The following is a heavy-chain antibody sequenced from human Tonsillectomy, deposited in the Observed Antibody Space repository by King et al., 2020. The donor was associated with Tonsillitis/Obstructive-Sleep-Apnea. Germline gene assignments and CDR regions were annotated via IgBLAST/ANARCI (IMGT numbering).Heavy chain of an antibody. V-gene: IGHV3-7*03. D-gene: IGHD3-22*01. CDR2: IKEDGSEK. J-gene: IGHJ3*02. Sequence: VQLVESGGGLVQPGGSLRLSCAASGFTFSSFWMTWVRQAPGKGLEWVANIKEDGSEKYFVDSVMGRFTISRDNAKNSLYLQMNSLRAEDTAVYYCARVLYYYESSGYRAFDIWGQGTMVTVSS. CDR1: GFTFSSFW. CDR3: ARVLYYYESSGYRAFDI.